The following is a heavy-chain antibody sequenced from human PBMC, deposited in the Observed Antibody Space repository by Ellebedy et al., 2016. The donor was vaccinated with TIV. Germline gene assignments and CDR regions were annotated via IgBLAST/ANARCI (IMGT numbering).Heavy chain of an antibody. CDR2: INQYGSEK. J-gene: IGHJ5*02. CDR1: GFTFSSYW. D-gene: IGHD3-10*01. V-gene: IGHV3-7*01. CDR3: ARVPWGSGAVNWFDP. Sequence: GESLKISCSASGFTFSSYWMTWVRQAPGKGLEWVANINQYGSEKYYVDYVKGRFTISRDNAKNSLYLQMNSLRAEDTAVYYCARVPWGSGAVNWFDPWGQGTLVTVSS.